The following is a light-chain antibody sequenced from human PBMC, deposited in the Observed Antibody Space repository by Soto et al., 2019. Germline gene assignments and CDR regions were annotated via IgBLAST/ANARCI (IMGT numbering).Light chain of an antibody. CDR1: SSNIGAGYD. CDR3: QSYDSSLSGYV. V-gene: IGLV1-40*01. CDR2: GNI. J-gene: IGLJ1*01. Sequence: QSVLTQPPSVSGAPGQRVTISCTGSSSNIGAGYDVHWYQQLPGTAPKLLIYGNINRPSGVPDRFSGSNSGTSASLAITGLQAEDEADYYCQSYDSSLSGYVFGTGTKATVL.